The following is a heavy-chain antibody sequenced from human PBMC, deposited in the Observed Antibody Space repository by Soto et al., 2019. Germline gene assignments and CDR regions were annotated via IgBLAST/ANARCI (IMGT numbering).Heavy chain of an antibody. D-gene: IGHD4-17*01. Sequence: GGSLRLSCAASGCIFSDSAIHWVRQASGKGLEWIGHIRNKVNSYATIYAASVKGRFTISSDDSENTAYLQMNSLKTEDTAVYYCARPSDSADYDWFFDLWGRGTLVTVSS. CDR1: GCIFSDSA. V-gene: IGHV3-73*01. J-gene: IGHJ2*01. CDR3: ARPSDSADYDWFFDL. CDR2: IRNKVNSYAT.